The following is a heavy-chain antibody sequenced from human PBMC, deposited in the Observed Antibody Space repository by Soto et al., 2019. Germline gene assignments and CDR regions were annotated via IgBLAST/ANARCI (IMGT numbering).Heavy chain of an antibody. CDR3: ARDRQSTPWYAADY. CDR2: ISGSGGYI. Sequence: GGSLRLSCEGSGFTFSSYSMNWVRQAPGKGLEWVSSISGSGGYIYYADSVKGRFTISRDNAKNSLYLQMTSLRDEDTALYYCARDRQSTPWYAADYWGQGSLVTVS. D-gene: IGHD6-13*01. CDR1: GFTFSSYS. J-gene: IGHJ4*02. V-gene: IGHV3-21*01.